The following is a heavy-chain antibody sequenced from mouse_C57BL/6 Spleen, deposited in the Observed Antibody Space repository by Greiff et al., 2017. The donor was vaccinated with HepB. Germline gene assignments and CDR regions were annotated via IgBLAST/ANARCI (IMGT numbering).Heavy chain of an antibody. V-gene: IGHV1-59*01. D-gene: IGHD2-5*01. Sequence: VQLQQPGAELVRPGTSVKLSCKASGYTFTSYWMHWVKQRPGQGLEWIGVIDPSDSYTNYNQKFKGKATLTVDTSSSTAYMQLSSLTSEDSAVYYCARDPYYSNYWYFDVWGTGTTVTVSS. CDR1: GYTFTSYW. CDR3: ARDPYYSNYWYFDV. J-gene: IGHJ1*03. CDR2: IDPSDSYT.